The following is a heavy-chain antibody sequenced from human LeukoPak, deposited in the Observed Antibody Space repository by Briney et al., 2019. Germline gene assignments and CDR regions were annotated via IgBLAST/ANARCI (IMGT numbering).Heavy chain of an antibody. Sequence: GGSLRLSCAASGFTFSRYWMSWVRQAPGKGLKWVANIKQDGSEKYYVDSVKGRFSISRDNAKNLVYLQMNSLRAEDTAVYYCARDWDVDIWGQGTMVTVSS. CDR3: ARDWDVDI. CDR1: GFTFSRYW. V-gene: IGHV3-7*01. D-gene: IGHD1-26*01. J-gene: IGHJ3*02. CDR2: IKQDGSEK.